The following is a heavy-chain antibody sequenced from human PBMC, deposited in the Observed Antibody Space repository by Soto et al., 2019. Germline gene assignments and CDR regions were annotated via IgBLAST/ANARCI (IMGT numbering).Heavy chain of an antibody. V-gene: IGHV4-34*01. J-gene: IGHJ4*02. CDR3: ARGGPALRYFDWLLAPFDY. D-gene: IGHD3-9*01. CDR1: GGSFSGYY. CDR2: INHSGST. Sequence: SETLSLTCAVYGGSFSGYYWSWIRQPPGKGLEWIGEINHSGSTNYNPSLKSRVTISVDTSKNQFSLKLSSVTAADAAVYYCARGGPALRYFDWLLAPFDYWGQGTLVTVSS.